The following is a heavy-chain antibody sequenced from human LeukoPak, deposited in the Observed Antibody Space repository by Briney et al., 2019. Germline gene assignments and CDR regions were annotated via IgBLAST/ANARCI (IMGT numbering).Heavy chain of an antibody. CDR2: ISPSGGST. CDR1: GYTFTSNY. V-gene: IGHV1-46*01. J-gene: IGHJ5*02. D-gene: IGHD6-19*01. CDR3: ARESIAVAGNWFDP. Sequence: ASVKVSCKAFGYTFTSNYMHWVRQAPGQGPEWMGVISPSGGSTTYAQKFQGRVTLTRDMSTSTVYMELSSLRSDDTAVYYCARESIAVAGNWFDPWGQGTLVTVSS.